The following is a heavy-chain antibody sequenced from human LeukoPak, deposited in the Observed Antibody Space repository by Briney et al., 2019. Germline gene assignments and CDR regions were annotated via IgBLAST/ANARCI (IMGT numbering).Heavy chain of an antibody. CDR3: ARDPQDYYDSSGYYPDESDY. CDR2: INPNSGGT. Sequence: ASVKVSCKASGYTFTSYGISWVRQAPGQGLEWMGWINPNSGGTNYAQKFQGRVTMTRDTSISTAYMELSRLRSDDTAVYYCARDPQDYYDSSGYYPDESDYWGQGTLVTVSS. CDR1: GYTFTSYG. D-gene: IGHD3-22*01. V-gene: IGHV1-2*02. J-gene: IGHJ4*02.